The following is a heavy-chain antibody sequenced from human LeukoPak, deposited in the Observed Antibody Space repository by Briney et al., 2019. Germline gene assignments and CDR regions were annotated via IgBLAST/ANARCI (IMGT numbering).Heavy chain of an antibody. D-gene: IGHD5-18*01. V-gene: IGHV4-39*07. CDR1: GGSISSSSYY. CDR3: ASFGVRGYSYQNWFDP. Sequence: SETLSLTCTVSGGSISSSSYYWGWIRQPPGKGLEWIGNIYYSGNTYYNPPLKSRVTISVDTSKNQFSLKLSSVTAADTAVYYCASFGVRGYSYQNWFDPWGQGTLVTVSS. CDR2: IYYSGNT. J-gene: IGHJ5*02.